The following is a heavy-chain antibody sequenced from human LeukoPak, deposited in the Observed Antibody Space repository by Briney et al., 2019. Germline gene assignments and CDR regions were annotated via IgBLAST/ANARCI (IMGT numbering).Heavy chain of an antibody. Sequence: TGGSLRLSCAASGFTFSSYAMHWVRQAPGKGLEYVSAISRNGGSTYYANSVKGRFTISRDNSKNTLYLQMGSLRAEDMAVYYCARRGLLGQQIDYWGQGTLVTVSS. CDR2: ISRNGGST. V-gene: IGHV3-64*01. CDR3: ARRGLLGQQIDY. CDR1: GFTFSSYA. D-gene: IGHD1-26*01. J-gene: IGHJ4*02.